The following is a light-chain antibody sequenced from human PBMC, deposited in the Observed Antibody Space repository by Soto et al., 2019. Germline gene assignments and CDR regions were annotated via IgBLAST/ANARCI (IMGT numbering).Light chain of an antibody. Sequence: QSVLTQPASVSGSPGQSITISCTGTSSDVGSYNLVSWYQQHPGKAPKLMIYEGSKRPSGVSNRFSGSKSANTASLTISGLQAEDEADYYCCSYASSSTLVFGGGTKVTVL. J-gene: IGLJ2*01. CDR2: EGS. V-gene: IGLV2-23*01. CDR1: SSDVGSYNL. CDR3: CSYASSSTLV.